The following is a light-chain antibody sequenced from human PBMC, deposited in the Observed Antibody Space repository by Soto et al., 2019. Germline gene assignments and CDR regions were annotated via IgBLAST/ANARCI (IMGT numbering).Light chain of an antibody. V-gene: IGKV3-20*01. CDR2: GAS. Sequence: EIVLTQSPGTLSLSPGERATLSCRASQSVSKNFLAWYQQKPGQAPRLLISGASNRATGIPDRVSGSGSGTDFSLTIDRLEPEDLAVYFYQQYGSSPRTFGGGTKVAIK. CDR3: QQYGSSPRT. J-gene: IGKJ4*01. CDR1: QSVSKNF.